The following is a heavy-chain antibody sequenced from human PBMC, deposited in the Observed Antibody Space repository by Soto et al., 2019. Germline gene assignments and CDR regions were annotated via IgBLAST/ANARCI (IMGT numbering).Heavy chain of an antibody. Sequence: GGSLRLSCAVSGFSFSSYWMSWVRQAPGKGLEWVANIKQDGSEKYYVDSVKGRFTISRDNAKNSLYLQMNSLRAEDTAVYYCARDQYYYGSGSFFDIWGQGTMVTVSS. CDR2: IKQDGSEK. V-gene: IGHV3-7*01. J-gene: IGHJ3*02. CDR1: GFSFSSYW. CDR3: ARDQYYYGSGSFFDI. D-gene: IGHD3-10*01.